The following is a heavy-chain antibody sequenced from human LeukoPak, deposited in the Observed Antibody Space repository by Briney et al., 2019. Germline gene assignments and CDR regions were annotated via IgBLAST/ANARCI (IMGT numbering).Heavy chain of an antibody. Sequence: SETLSLTCAVYGGSFSGYYWSWIRQPPGKGLEWIGEINHSGSTNYNPSLKSRVTISVDTSKNQFSLKLSSVTAADTAVYYCARGPPFRGSYNDYWGQGTLVTVSS. D-gene: IGHD1-26*01. CDR1: GGSFSGYY. CDR3: ARGPPFRGSYNDY. V-gene: IGHV4-34*01. CDR2: INHSGST. J-gene: IGHJ4*02.